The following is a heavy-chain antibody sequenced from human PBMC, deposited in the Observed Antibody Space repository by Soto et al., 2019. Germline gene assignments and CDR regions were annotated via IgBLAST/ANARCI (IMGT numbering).Heavy chain of an antibody. V-gene: IGHV4-31*03. J-gene: IGHJ6*02. D-gene: IGHD3-9*01. CDR2: RYYSEST. Sequence: SETLSLTCTVSGGSITTGGYYWSWIRQLPGKGLEWIGHRYYSESTYYNPSLKSRVSISLDTSKNQFSLRLRSVTAADTAVYYCARADYEILTGSYAMDVWGQGTTVTVSS. CDR1: GGSITTGGYY. CDR3: ARADYEILTGSYAMDV.